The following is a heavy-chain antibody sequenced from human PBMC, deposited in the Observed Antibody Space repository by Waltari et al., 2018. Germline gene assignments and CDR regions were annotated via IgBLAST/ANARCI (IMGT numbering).Heavy chain of an antibody. Sequence: EVQLVESGGGLVQPGRSLRLSCAASGFTFDDYAMHWVRQAPGKGLAWVSGISWNSGSIGYADSVKGRFTIARDNAKNALYLQMNSLRAEDTAVYYCARRNKGFDYWGQGTLVTVSS. CDR3: ARRNKGFDY. CDR2: ISWNSGSI. V-gene: IGHV3-9*01. J-gene: IGHJ4*02. CDR1: GFTFDDYA.